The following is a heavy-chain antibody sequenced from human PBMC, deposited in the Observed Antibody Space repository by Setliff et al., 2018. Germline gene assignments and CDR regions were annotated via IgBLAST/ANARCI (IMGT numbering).Heavy chain of an antibody. D-gene: IGHD3-10*01. CDR2: VRFDGTYK. CDR1: GFVFGTYG. V-gene: IGHV3-30*02. CDR3: AKVKKPLIRGSGFDY. Sequence: SCAASGFVFGTYGMHWVRQAPGKGLDWVASVRFDGTYKVYADSVKGRFTISRDNSENTSFLQMTSLRPEDTGIYYCAKVKKPLIRGSGFDYWGRGTLVTVSS. J-gene: IGHJ4*02.